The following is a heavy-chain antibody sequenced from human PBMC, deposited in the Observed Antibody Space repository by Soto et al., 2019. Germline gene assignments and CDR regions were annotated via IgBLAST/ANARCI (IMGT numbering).Heavy chain of an antibody. D-gene: IGHD2-15*01. CDR2: ISSSSSYI. J-gene: IGHJ4*02. Sequence: EVQLVESGGGLVKPGGSLRLSCAASGFTFSSYSMNWVRQAPGKGLEWVSSISSSSSYIYYADSVKGRFTISRDNAKNSLYLQMNSLRAVHTAVYYCARGVGGSDSWYFDYWGQGTLVTVSS. CDR1: GFTFSSYS. V-gene: IGHV3-21*01. CDR3: ARGVGGSDSWYFDY.